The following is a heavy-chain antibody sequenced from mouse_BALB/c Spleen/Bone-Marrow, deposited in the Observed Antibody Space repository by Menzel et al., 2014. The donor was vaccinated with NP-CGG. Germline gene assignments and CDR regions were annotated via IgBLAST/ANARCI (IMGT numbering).Heavy chain of an antibody. CDR3: ASHQLGRFAY. CDR2: INPNNGGT. J-gene: IGHJ3*01. D-gene: IGHD4-1*02. Sequence: EVQRVESGPELVKPGASVKIPCKASGYTFTDYNMDWVKQSHGKSLEWIGDINPNNGGTIYNQKFKGKATLTVDKSSSTAYMELRSLTSEDTAVYYCASHQLGRFAYWGQGTLVTVSA. CDR1: GYTFTDYN. V-gene: IGHV1-18*01.